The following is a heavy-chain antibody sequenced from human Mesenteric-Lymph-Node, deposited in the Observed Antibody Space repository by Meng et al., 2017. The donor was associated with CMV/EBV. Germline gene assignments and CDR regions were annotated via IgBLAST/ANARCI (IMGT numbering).Heavy chain of an antibody. CDR2: ISAYNGNT. CDR3: ARESRGGCLLT. D-gene: IGHD2-21*01. J-gene: IGHJ5*02. V-gene: IGHV1-18*01. CDR1: GYTFISYG. Sequence: ASVKVSCKASGYTFISYGISWVRQAPGQGLEWMGRISAYNGNTNSAQKLHGRVAMTTDTSTSTAYMELRSLRSDDTAVYYCARESRGGCLLTWGQGTLVTVSS.